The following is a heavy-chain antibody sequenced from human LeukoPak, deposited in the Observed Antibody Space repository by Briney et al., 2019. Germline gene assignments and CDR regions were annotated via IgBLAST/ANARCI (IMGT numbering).Heavy chain of an antibody. CDR1: GFTFSGFW. CDR3: AKGGSSWYTIDY. CDR2: ISFDGSDA. D-gene: IGHD6-13*01. V-gene: IGHV3-74*01. Sequence: GGSLRLSCAASGFTFSGFWMHWVRQAPGKGLVWVSCISFDGSDATYADSVKGRFTISRDNAKNTLHLQMDSLRAEDTAVYYCAKGGSSWYTIDYWGQGTWSPSPQ. J-gene: IGHJ4*02.